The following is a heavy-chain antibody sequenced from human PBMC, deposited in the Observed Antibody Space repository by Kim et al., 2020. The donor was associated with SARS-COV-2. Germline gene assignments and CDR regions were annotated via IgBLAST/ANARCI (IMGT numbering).Heavy chain of an antibody. Sequence: YANSVKGRFTISRDNSKNTLYLQMGSLRAEDMAVYYCACDPGWGSGSYLDYWGQGTLVTVSS. V-gene: IGHV3-64*01. J-gene: IGHJ4*02. D-gene: IGHD1-26*01. CDR3: ACDPGWGSGSYLDY.